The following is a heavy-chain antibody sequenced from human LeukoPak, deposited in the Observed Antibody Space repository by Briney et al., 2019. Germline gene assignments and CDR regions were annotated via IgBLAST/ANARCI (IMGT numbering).Heavy chain of an antibody. CDR3: AKDILTATTFDSGMNV. CDR1: GCAFDDYA. Sequence: PGGSLRLSCAASGCAFDDYAMHWVRQAPGKGLEWVSGISWNSGSIGYADSVKGRFTISRDNAKNSLYLQMNSLRAEDTALYYCAKDILTATTFDSGMNVWGQGTTVTVSS. V-gene: IGHV3-9*01. CDR2: ISWNSGSI. D-gene: IGHD1-20*01. J-gene: IGHJ6*02.